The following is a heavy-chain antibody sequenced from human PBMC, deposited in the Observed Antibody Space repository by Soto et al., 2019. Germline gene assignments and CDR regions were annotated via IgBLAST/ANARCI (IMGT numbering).Heavy chain of an antibody. J-gene: IGHJ1*01. CDR1: GDSVSSNSAS. Sequence: SQTLSLTCAISGDSVSSNSASWNWIRQSPSRGLEWLGRTFYRSKWFYDYARSVQSRIVINPDTSKNQFSLHLNSVTPEDTAVNYCARDDPQVAEYFPQWGQGTLVTVSS. V-gene: IGHV6-1*01. CDR2: TFYRSKWFY. CDR3: ARDDPQVAEYFPQ.